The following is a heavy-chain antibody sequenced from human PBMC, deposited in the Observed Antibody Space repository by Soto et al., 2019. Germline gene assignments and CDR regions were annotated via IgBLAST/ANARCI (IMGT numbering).Heavy chain of an antibody. Sequence: SVKVSCKASGFTFTSSAVQWVRQARGQRLEWIGWIVVGSGNTNYAQKFQERVTITRDMSTSTAYMELSSLRSEDTAVYYCAADFPNCSGGSCYSGVWFDPWGQGTLVTVSS. D-gene: IGHD2-15*01. CDR3: AADFPNCSGGSCYSGVWFDP. CDR1: GFTFTSSA. V-gene: IGHV1-58*01. CDR2: IVVGSGNT. J-gene: IGHJ5*02.